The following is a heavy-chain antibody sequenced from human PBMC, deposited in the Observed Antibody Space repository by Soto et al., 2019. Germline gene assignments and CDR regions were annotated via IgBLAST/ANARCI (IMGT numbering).Heavy chain of an antibody. J-gene: IGHJ6*02. CDR1: GFTVNCNY. CDR3: AKGDGFILAV. Sequence: EVQVLATGGGLIQPGGSLRLSCAASGFTVNCNYMSWVRQAPGEGLQWVSITNTGGTTYYADSVKGRFTVSRDNSKNTLYLQMNSLRAEDTAVYYCAKGDGFILAVWGQGTTVSVSS. D-gene: IGHD1-26*01. V-gene: IGHV3-53*02. CDR2: TNTGGTT.